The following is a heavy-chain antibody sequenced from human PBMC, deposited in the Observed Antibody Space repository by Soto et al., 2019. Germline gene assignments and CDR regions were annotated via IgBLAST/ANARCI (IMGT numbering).Heavy chain of an antibody. V-gene: IGHV1-2*02. Sequence: RASVKVSCKASGYTFTDYYIQWLRQAPGQGLEYMGWISPKSGGEAHAQKCRGRVTMTRDTSVNSAYLHLSSLTSDDTAVYFCARCHRGLRCHLDYWGQGTLVTSPQ. CDR3: ARCHRGLRCHLDY. J-gene: IGHJ4*02. CDR1: GYTFTDYY. CDR2: ISPKSGGE. D-gene: IGHD4-17*01.